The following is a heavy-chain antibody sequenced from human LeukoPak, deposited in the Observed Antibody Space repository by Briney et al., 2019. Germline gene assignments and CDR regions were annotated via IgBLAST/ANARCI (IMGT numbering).Heavy chain of an antibody. J-gene: IGHJ4*02. CDR1: GGSISSSSYY. CDR2: IYYSGST. D-gene: IGHD3-3*01. V-gene: IGHV4-39*01. Sequence: SETLSLTCTVSGGSISSSSYYWGWIRQPPGKGLEWIGSIYYSGSTYYNPSLKSRVTISVDTSKNQFSLKLSSVTAAETAVYYCARHGFLEWFYWGQGTLVTVSS. CDR3: ARHGFLEWFY.